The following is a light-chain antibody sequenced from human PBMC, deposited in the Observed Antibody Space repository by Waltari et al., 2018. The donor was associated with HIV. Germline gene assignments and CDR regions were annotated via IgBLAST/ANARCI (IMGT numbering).Light chain of an antibody. Sequence: QSALTQPASLSGSPGQSIIISCTGTSGDVGNYNYVSWYQQHPGKAPKLIIYEVTYRPSWVSNRFSGSKSGNTASLIISGLQAEDETDYYCSSFSTSTTRVLFGGGTKLTVL. V-gene: IGLV2-14*01. CDR3: SSFSTSTTRVL. CDR2: EVT. J-gene: IGLJ2*01. CDR1: SGDVGNYNY.